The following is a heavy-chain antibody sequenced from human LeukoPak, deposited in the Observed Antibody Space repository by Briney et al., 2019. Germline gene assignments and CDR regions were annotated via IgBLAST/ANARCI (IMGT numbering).Heavy chain of an antibody. J-gene: IGHJ4*02. CDR3: ARAHGSPSVRLFDS. CDR1: GVSISSGDYY. Sequence: SQTLSLICTVSGVSISSGDYYWSWIRQPPGKVLEWIGYVYHSGSTYYSPPLRNRVTLSVDTSKNQFSLKLSSVTAADTAVYYCARAHGSPSVRLFDSWGQGTLVTVSS. D-gene: IGHD3-10*01. CDR2: VYHSGST. V-gene: IGHV4-30-4*01.